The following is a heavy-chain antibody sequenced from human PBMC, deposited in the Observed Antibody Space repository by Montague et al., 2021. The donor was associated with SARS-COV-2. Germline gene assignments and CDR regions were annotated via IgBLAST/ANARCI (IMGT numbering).Heavy chain of an antibody. V-gene: IGHV2-70*01. CDR3: ARIPYDILTGYYSGFDY. D-gene: IGHD3-9*01. CDR2: IDWDDDK. CDR1: GFSLSTSGMC. Sequence: PALVKPTKTLTLTCTFSGFSLSTSGMCVSWIRQPPGKALEWLALIDWDDDKYYSTSLKTRLTISKDTSKNQVVLTMTNMDPVDTAMYYCARIPYDILTGYYSGFDYWGQGTLVTVSS. J-gene: IGHJ4*02.